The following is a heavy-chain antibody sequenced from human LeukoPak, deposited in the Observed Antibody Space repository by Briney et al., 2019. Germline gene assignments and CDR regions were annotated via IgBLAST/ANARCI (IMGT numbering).Heavy chain of an antibody. CDR3: ARDRSGSSSLNACDI. CDR2: IYYTGTT. V-gene: IGHV4-31*02. Sequence: YIYYTGTTYYNPSLKSRVTISIDTSRSQFSLRLSSVTAADTAVYYCARDRSGSSSLNACDIWGQGTMVTVSS. J-gene: IGHJ3*02. D-gene: IGHD3-10*01.